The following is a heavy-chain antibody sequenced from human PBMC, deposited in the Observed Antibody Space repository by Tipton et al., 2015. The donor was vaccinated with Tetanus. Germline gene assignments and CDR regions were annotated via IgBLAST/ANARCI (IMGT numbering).Heavy chain of an antibody. CDR3: ARGLPRESFYLVY. Sequence: TLSLTCNVSGASINAGGYLWTWVRQHPGKGLEWIGDIYYYTQRTSQIPSLDSRVSISVDTSKNQFSLRLTSVTAADTAVYYCARGLPRESFYLVYWGQGKQVTVSS. D-gene: IGHD3-3*01. J-gene: IGHJ4*02. V-gene: IGHV4-31*03. CDR2: IYYYTQRT. CDR1: GASINAGGYL.